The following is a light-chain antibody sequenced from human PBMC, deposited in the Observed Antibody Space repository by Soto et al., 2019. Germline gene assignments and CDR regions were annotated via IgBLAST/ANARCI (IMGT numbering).Light chain of an antibody. Sequence: EIVLTQSPGTLSLSPGETATLSCRASQSVSHLAWYQQKPGQAPRLLVYAASSRATGIPDRFSGSGSATDFTLTISRLEPEDFAVYYCQQYGGSPLYTVGQGTRLEIK. CDR2: AAS. CDR1: QSVSH. CDR3: QQYGGSPLYT. J-gene: IGKJ2*01. V-gene: IGKV3-20*01.